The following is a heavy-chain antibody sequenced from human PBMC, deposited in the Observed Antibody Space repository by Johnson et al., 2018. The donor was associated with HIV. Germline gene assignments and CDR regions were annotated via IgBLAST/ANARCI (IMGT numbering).Heavy chain of an antibody. CDR1: GFTVSSNY. J-gene: IGHJ3*02. CDR3: ARYCSGGSCYSVWQKNYAFDI. CDR2: ISYDGNNK. Sequence: QVQLVESGGGVVQPGMFVRLSCAASGFTVSSNYMSWVRQAPGKGLEWVAVISYDGNNKYYADSVKGRFTISRDNSKNTLYLQLNSLRAEDTAVYYCARYCSGGSCYSVWQKNYAFDIWGQGTMVTVSS. V-gene: IGHV3-30-3*01. D-gene: IGHD2-15*01.